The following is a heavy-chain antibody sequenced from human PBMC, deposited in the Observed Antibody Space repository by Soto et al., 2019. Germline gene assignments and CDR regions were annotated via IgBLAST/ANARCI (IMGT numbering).Heavy chain of an antibody. CDR2: ISGSSSAI. V-gene: IGHV3-48*02. CDR1: GFNLTSYS. J-gene: IGHJ6*02. CDR3: ARVSNRGSFYYNAMDV. Sequence: GGSLRLSCAASGFNLTSYSMNWVRQAPGKGLEWISYISGSSSAIYYADSVKGRFTISRDNAKNSLYLQIDSLRDEDTAVFYCARVSNRGSFYYNAMDVWGQGTTVTVSS. D-gene: IGHD3-10*01.